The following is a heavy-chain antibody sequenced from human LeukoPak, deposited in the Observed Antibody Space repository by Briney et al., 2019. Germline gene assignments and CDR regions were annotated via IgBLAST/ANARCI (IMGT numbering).Heavy chain of an antibody. J-gene: IGHJ4*02. CDR3: ARFIAARPYYFDY. CDR1: GGSISSYY. D-gene: IGHD6-6*01. V-gene: IGHV4-59*01. CDR2: IYYSGST. Sequence: SETLSLTCTVSGGSISSYYWSWIRQPPGKGLEWIGYIYYSGSTNYNPSLKSRVTISVDTSMNQFSLKLSSVTAADTAVYYCARFIAARPYYFDYWGQGTLVTVSS.